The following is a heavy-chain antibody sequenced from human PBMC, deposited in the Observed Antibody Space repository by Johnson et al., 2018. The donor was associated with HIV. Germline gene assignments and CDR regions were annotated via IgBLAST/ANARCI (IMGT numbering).Heavy chain of an antibody. D-gene: IGHD3-10*01. J-gene: IGHJ3*02. Sequence: QVQLVESGGGLVQAGRSLRLSCAASGFTFSSYAMHWVRQAPGKGLEWVAVISYDGSNKYYADSVKGRFTISRDNAKNSLFLQMNRLRAEDTAFYYCARDFVAFGESTPSDIWGQGTMVTVSS. V-gene: IGHV3-30-3*01. CDR1: GFTFSSYA. CDR2: ISYDGSNK. CDR3: ARDFVAFGESTPSDI.